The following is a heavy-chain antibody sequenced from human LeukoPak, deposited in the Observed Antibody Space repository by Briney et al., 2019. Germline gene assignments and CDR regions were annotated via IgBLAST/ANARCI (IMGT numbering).Heavy chain of an antibody. D-gene: IGHD3-3*01. J-gene: IGHJ4*02. CDR2: IYYSGST. V-gene: IGHV4-39*01. CDR1: GGSISSSSYY. CDR3: ARTNSGVTIFGVVIMRSFDY. Sequence: SETLSLTCTVSGGSISSSSYYWGWIRQPPGKGLEWIGIIYYSGSTYYNPSLKSRVTISVDTSKNQFSLKLSSVTAADTAVYYCARTNSGVTIFGVVIMRSFDYWGQGTLVTVSS.